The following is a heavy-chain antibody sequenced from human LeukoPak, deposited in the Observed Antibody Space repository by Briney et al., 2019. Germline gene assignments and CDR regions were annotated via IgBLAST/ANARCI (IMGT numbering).Heavy chain of an antibody. CDR1: GFTFSSYA. Sequence: GGSLRLSCAASGFTFSSYAMHWVRQAPGKGLEWVAVISYDGSNKYYADSVKGRFTISRDNSKNTLYLQMNSLRAEDTAVYYCARDEQSLYYYDSSGRFLDAFDIWGQGTMATASS. CDR2: ISYDGSNK. D-gene: IGHD3-22*01. V-gene: IGHV3-30-3*01. J-gene: IGHJ3*02. CDR3: ARDEQSLYYYDSSGRFLDAFDI.